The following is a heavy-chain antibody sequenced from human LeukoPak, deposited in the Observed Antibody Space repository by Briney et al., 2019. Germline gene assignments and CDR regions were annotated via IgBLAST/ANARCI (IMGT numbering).Heavy chain of an antibody. CDR3: AKDDNYIRFLS. J-gene: IGHJ5*02. CDR1: GFTFSSHG. D-gene: IGHD3-16*01. V-gene: IGHV3-23*01. Sequence: GETLRLSCAASGFTFSSHGMNWVRQAPGKGLEWVSGITGSGGNRYYADSVKGRFTISRDNSKNTLYLQMNSLRAEDTAVYYCAKDDNYIRFLSWGQGTLVTVSS. CDR2: ITGSGGNR.